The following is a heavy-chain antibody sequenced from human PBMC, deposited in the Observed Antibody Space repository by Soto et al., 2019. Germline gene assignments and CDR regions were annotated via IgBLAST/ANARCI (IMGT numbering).Heavy chain of an antibody. J-gene: IGHJ4*02. D-gene: IGHD2-15*01. Sequence: GGSLRLSCAASGFTFSSYAMHWIRQAPGKGLEWVAVISYDGSNKYYADSVKGRFTISRDNSKNTLYLQMNSLRAEDTAVYYCARVPSSSGRAHFDYWGQGTLVTVSP. CDR2: ISYDGSNK. CDR1: GFTFSSYA. CDR3: ARVPSSSGRAHFDY. V-gene: IGHV3-30-3*01.